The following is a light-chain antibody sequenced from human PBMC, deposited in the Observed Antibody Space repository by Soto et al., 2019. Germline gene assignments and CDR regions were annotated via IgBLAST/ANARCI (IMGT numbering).Light chain of an antibody. Sequence: EIVLTQSPGTLSLSPGQRATLSCRASETLSSGSLAWYQQKPGQAPRLLISNASRRATGTPDRFSGSGSGTDFTLTISRLEPEDFAVYSCQQYGRSPVTFGPGTKVDSK. CDR3: QQYGRSPVT. J-gene: IGKJ3*01. V-gene: IGKV3-20*01. CDR2: NAS. CDR1: ETLSSGS.